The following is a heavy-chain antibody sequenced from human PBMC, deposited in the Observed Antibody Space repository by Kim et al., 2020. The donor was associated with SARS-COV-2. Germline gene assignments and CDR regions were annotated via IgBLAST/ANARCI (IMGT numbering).Heavy chain of an antibody. V-gene: IGHV3-30*18. CDR3: AKGVLGHYYALDV. CDR1: GLTFTNYG. J-gene: IGHJ6*02. Sequence: GGSLRLSCVASGLTFTNYGMHWVRQAPGKGLEWVSFISKDGSDTYYADSVNGRFTISRDISTMTVYLQMNSLRHEDTAAYYCAKGVLGHYYALDVWGQGTTVTVS. CDR2: ISKDGSDT.